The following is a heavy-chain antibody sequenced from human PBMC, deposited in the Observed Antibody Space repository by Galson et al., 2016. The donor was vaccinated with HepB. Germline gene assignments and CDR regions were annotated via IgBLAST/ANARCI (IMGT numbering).Heavy chain of an antibody. CDR1: GFTFRSYW. Sequence: SLRLSCAASGFTFRSYWMNWVRQTPGGGLVWVSHINFDGGTTRYADFVKGRFTISRDNAKNTLYLAMNSLRAEDTAMYYCVRDFKTEPSLWGQGTRVTVSS. CDR3: VRDFKTEPSL. D-gene: IGHD1-26*01. CDR2: INFDGGTT. V-gene: IGHV3-74*01. J-gene: IGHJ4*02.